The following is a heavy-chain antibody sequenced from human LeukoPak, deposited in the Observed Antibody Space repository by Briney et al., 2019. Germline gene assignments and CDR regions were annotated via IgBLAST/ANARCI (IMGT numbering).Heavy chain of an antibody. D-gene: IGHD3-3*01. Sequence: PGASVKVSCKASGYTFTSYYMHWVRQAPGQGLEWMGIINPSGGSTSYAQKFQGRVTMTRDTSTSTVYMELSSLRSEDTAVYYCARDRTNYDFWSGLGDYWGQGTLVTVSS. V-gene: IGHV1-46*01. J-gene: IGHJ4*02. CDR2: INPSGGST. CDR1: GYTFTSYY. CDR3: ARDRTNYDFWSGLGDY.